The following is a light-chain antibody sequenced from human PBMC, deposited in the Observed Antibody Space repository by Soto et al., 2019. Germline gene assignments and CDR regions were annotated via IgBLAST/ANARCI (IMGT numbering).Light chain of an antibody. CDR1: QSIRHY. CDR3: QHHNSYSQT. J-gene: IGKJ1*01. Sequence: IQMTQSPPALSASVGDRVTITCRASQSIRHYLAWYQQMPGKAPKLLIYGASTLQSGVPSRFSGSGSGTEFTLTFSSLQPDDFGTYFCQHHNSYSQTFGQGTKVDI. CDR2: GAS. V-gene: IGKV1-5*01.